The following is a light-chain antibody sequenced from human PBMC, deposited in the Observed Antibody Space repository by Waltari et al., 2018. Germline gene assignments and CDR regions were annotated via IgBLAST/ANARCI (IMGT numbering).Light chain of an antibody. CDR3: AAWDDRVRGRV. J-gene: IGLJ3*02. CDR1: TSNLGTNY. Sequence: QSVLTQPPSASGTPGQRVTISCSGTTSNLGTNYVFWYQQLPGMAPKLLIYSNNKRPSGVPDRFSDSKSGTSASLAISGLRSEDEADYYCAAWDDRVRGRVFGGGTKLTVL. CDR2: SNN. V-gene: IGLV1-47*02.